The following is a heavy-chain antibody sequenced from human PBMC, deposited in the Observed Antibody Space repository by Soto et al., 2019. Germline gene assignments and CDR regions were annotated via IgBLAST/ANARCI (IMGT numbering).Heavy chain of an antibody. CDR3: ARDQVGYYDSSGYQGSGCFDY. V-gene: IGHV1-18*04. Sequence: ASVKVSCKASGYTFTSYGISWVRQAPGQGLEWMGWISAYNGNTNYAQKLQGRVTMTTDTSTSTAYMELRSLRSDDTAVYYCARDQVGYYDSSGYQGSGCFDYWGQGTLVTVSS. D-gene: IGHD3-22*01. CDR1: GYTFTSYG. J-gene: IGHJ4*02. CDR2: ISAYNGNT.